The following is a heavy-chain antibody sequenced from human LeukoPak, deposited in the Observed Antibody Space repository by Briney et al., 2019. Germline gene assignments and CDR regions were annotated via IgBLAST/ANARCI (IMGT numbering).Heavy chain of an antibody. J-gene: IGHJ4*02. CDR3: AKDKQWLVWSGSSDY. CDR2: ISWDGGST. V-gene: IGHV3-43D*03. D-gene: IGHD6-19*01. Sequence: PGGSLRLSCAASGFTFDDYAMHWVRQAPGKNLEWVSLISWDGGSTYYAASLKGRFTISRDNSKNSLFLQMNSLRAEDTAVYYCAKDKQWLVWSGSSDYWGQGTLVTVSS. CDR1: GFTFDDYA.